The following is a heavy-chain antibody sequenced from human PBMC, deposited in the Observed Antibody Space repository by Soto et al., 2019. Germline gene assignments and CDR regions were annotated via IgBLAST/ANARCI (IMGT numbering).Heavy chain of an antibody. CDR2: ISSSSSYI. J-gene: IGHJ6*02. D-gene: IGHD3-10*02. CDR3: ARDVRGVIIGYYYYYGMDV. Sequence: PGGSLRLSCAASGFTFSSYSMNWVRQAPGKGLEWVSSISSSSSYIYYADSVKGRFTISRDNAKNSLYLQMNSLRAEDTAVYYCARDVRGVIIGYYYYYGMDVWGQGTTVTVSS. V-gene: IGHV3-21*01. CDR1: GFTFSSYS.